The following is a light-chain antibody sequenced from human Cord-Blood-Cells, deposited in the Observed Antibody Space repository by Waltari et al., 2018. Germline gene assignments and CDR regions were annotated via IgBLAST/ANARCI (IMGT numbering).Light chain of an antibody. Sequence: DVQMPHPPSSLYASVGDRVTITCRASQSTSSYLIWYQQKPGKAPKLLIYAASSLQSGVPSRFSGSGSGTDFTLTISSLQPEDFATYYCQQSYSTPYTFGQGTKLEIK. CDR1: QSTSSY. J-gene: IGKJ2*01. CDR2: AAS. CDR3: QQSYSTPYT. V-gene: IGKV1-39*01.